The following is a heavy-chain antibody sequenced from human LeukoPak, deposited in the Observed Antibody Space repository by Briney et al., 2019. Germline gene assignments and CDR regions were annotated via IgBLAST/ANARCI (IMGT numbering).Heavy chain of an antibody. CDR3: ARLSANSSAYFFDY. CDR2: IYRGGST. Sequence: GGSLRLSCAAPGFTVGSNYMSWVRQAPGKGLEWVSIIYRGGSTNYADSVKGRFTISRDTSKNTLYLQMNSLRAEDTAVYYCARLSANSSAYFFDYWGQGTLVTVSS. CDR1: GFTVGSNY. V-gene: IGHV3-66*04. D-gene: IGHD3-22*01. J-gene: IGHJ4*02.